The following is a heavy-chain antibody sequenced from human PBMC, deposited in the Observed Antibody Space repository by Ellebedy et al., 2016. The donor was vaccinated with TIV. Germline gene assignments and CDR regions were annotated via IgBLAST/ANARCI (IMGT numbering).Heavy chain of an antibody. Sequence: GESQKISXVASGFTFSDFAMHWVRQAPGRGLEWVADISFDGNTEHYADYVKGRFTISRDSSKNTVYLQMNSVRVEDTAVYFCAKRGGTWGIYLRYLESWGQGTLVTVSS. V-gene: IGHV3-30*18. CDR1: GFTFSDFA. J-gene: IGHJ4*02. D-gene: IGHD3-16*01. CDR2: ISFDGNTE. CDR3: AKRGGTWGIYLRYLES.